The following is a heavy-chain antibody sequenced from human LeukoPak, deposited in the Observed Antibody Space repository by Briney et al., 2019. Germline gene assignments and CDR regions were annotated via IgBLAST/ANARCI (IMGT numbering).Heavy chain of an antibody. J-gene: IGHJ4*02. CDR3: ARDRGWRSSGYYLYHFDY. Sequence: GXXXLXXVASXFXXTDYXXXXVRQAPGKGLEWVXSIKHNGGEKYYVDSVKGRFTISRDNAKNSLYLEMSSLRVEDTAVYYCARDRGWRSSGYYLYHFDYWGQGTLVTFAS. CDR1: XFXXTDYX. CDR2: IKHNGGEK. V-gene: IGHV3-7*01. D-gene: IGHD3-22*01.